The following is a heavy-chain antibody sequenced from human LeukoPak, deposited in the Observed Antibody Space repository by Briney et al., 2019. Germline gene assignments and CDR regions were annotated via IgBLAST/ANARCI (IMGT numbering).Heavy chain of an antibody. CDR2: FDPEDGET. V-gene: IGHV1-24*01. J-gene: IGHJ5*02. CDR1: GYTLTEIS. D-gene: IGHD6-13*01. Sequence: ASVKVSCKVSGYTLTEISMHWVRQAPGKGLEWMGGFDPEDGETIYAQKFQGRVTMTEDTSTDTAYMELSSLRSEDTAVYYCATALTGDSSFDPWGQGTLVTVSS. CDR3: ATALTGDSSFDP.